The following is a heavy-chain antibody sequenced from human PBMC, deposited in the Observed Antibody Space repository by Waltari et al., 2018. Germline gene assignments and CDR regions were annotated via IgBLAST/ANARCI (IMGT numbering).Heavy chain of an antibody. Sequence: QITLKESGPTLVKPTQTLTLTCTFSGFSLSTSGVGVGWIRQPPGNALEWLALIYWNDDKRYSPSLKSRLTITKDTSKNQVVLTMTNMDPVDTATYYCAHRRAVTGAFDIWGQGTMVTVSS. CDR3: AHRRAVTGAFDI. J-gene: IGHJ3*02. CDR2: IYWNDDK. CDR1: GFSLSTSGVG. D-gene: IGHD2-21*02. V-gene: IGHV2-5*01.